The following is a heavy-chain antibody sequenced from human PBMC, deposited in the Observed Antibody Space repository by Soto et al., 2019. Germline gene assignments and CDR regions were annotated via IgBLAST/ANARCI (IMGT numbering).Heavy chain of an antibody. CDR2: INAGYGNT. D-gene: IGHD7-27*01. Sequence: XKVSFRASGYTXTSYAKDLVRQAPGQRLEWIGWINAGYGNTKSSQKFQDRVTISREKSASTAYMELTRMRSEDTAVYYCARDTGDGTFDFWGQGTLGTVS. CDR1: GYTXTSYA. CDR3: ARDTGDGTFDF. J-gene: IGHJ4*02. V-gene: IGHV1-3*01.